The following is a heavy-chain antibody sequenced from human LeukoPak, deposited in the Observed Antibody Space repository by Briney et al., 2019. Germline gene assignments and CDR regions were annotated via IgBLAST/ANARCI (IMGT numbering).Heavy chain of an antibody. V-gene: IGHV3-7*03. CDR1: GFTFSSYW. J-gene: IGHJ5*02. D-gene: IGHD3-16*01. CDR3: ARDFTSIPSNWFDP. Sequence: PGGSLRLSCAASGFTFSSYWMSWVRQAPGKGLEWVANIKQDGSEKYYVDSVKGRFTISRDNAKNSLCLQMNSLRAEDTAVYYCARDFTSIPSNWFDPWGQGTLVTVSS. CDR2: IKQDGSEK.